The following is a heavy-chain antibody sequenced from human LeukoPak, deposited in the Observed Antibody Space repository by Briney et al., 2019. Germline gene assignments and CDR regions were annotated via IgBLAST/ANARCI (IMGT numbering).Heavy chain of an antibody. J-gene: IGHJ4*02. Sequence: PGGSPRLSCAASGFTFSSYAMHWVRQAPGKGREWVAVISYDGSNKYYADSVKGRFTISRDNAKNSVYLQMNSLRAEDTAVYYCARLVCSTIPCYGKFYFDSWGQGTLVTVSS. V-gene: IGHV3-30-3*01. D-gene: IGHD2-2*01. CDR3: ARLVCSTIPCYGKFYFDS. CDR2: ISYDGSNK. CDR1: GFTFSSYA.